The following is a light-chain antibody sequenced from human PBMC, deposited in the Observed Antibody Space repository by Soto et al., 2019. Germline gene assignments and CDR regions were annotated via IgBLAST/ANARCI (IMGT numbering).Light chain of an antibody. Sequence: QSALTQPASVSGSPGQSITFSCTGSSSDVGGYEYVSWYQHHPGKAPKLMIYEVSNRPSGVSNRFSGSKSGNTASLTISGLQAEDEADYYCCSYTSIRSVVFGGGTKLTVL. CDR1: SSDVGGYEY. CDR2: EVS. CDR3: CSYTSIRSVV. V-gene: IGLV2-14*01. J-gene: IGLJ2*01.